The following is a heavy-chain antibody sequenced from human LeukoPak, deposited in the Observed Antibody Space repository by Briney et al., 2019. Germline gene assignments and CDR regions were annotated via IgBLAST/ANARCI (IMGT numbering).Heavy chain of an antibody. J-gene: IGHJ4*02. D-gene: IGHD4-11*01. CDR2: IRYDGSNK. CDR1: GFTFSSYG. Sequence: GGSLRLSCAASGFTFSSYGMHWVRQAPGKGLEWVAFIRYDGSNKYYADSVKGRFTISRDNSKNTLYLQMNSLRAEDTAVYYCAKDHLTVTQRNRMDYWGQGTLVTVS. CDR3: AKDHLTVTQRNRMDY. V-gene: IGHV3-30*02.